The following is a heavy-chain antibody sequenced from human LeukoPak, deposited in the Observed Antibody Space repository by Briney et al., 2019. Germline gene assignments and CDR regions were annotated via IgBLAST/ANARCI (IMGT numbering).Heavy chain of an antibody. D-gene: IGHD2-2*01. CDR3: ARLQYCSSTSCFDY. V-gene: IGHV1-2*02. J-gene: IGHJ4*02. Sequence: ASLKVSCKASGYTFTGHYIHWVRQAPGQGLEWMGWINANSGGTDYAQKFQGRVTMTRDTSISTAYMELSRLRSDDTAVYYCARLQYCSSTSCFDYWGQGTLVTVSS. CDR1: GYTFTGHY. CDR2: INANSGGT.